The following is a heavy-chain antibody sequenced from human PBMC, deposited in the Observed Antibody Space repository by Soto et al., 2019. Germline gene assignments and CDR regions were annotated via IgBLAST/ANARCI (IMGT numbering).Heavy chain of an antibody. V-gene: IGHV4-31*03. CDR3: ARLTSYDFWSGYSIWFDS. Sequence: SETLSLTCSVSGGSISSGGYSWSWIRQHPGKGLEWIGHTYYSGRIYYNPSLKSRVTISVDMSLNQFSLKLSSVTAADTAVYYCARLTSYDFWSGYSIWFDSWGQGTLVT. D-gene: IGHD3-3*01. CDR2: TYYSGRI. J-gene: IGHJ5*01. CDR1: GGSISSGGYS.